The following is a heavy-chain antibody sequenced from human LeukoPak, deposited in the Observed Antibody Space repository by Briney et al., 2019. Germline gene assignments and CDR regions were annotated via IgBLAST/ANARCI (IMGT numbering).Heavy chain of an antibody. CDR3: ATAGYCSGGSCYTGALSDY. CDR1: GYTLTELS. Sequence: ASVKVSCKVSGYTLTELSMHWVRQAPGKGLEWMGGFDPEDGETIYAQKFQGRVTMTEDTSTDTAYMELSSLRSGDTAVYYCATAGYCSGGSCYTGALSDYWGQGTLVTVSS. V-gene: IGHV1-24*01. D-gene: IGHD2-15*01. J-gene: IGHJ4*02. CDR2: FDPEDGET.